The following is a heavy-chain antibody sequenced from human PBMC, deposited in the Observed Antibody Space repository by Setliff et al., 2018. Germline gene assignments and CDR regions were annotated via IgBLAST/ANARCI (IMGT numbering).Heavy chain of an antibody. Sequence: ETLSLTCTVSGGSISSSSYQWGWVRQTPGKGLEWIGSIYYSGTAYYNPSLKSRVNISVDTSKNQFSLQVTSVTATDTAVYYCARHEFVGGYYGSVTYRHFDYWGQGILVTVSS. CDR1: GGSISSSSYQ. CDR2: IYYSGTA. V-gene: IGHV4-39*01. D-gene: IGHD3-10*01. CDR3: ARHEFVGGYYGSVTYRHFDY. J-gene: IGHJ4*02.